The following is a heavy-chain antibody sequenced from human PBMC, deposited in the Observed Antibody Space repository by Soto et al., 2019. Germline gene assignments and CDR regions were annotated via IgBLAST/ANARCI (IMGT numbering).Heavy chain of an antibody. J-gene: IGHJ3*02. CDR1: GRSFSGYY. CDR2: INHSGST. V-gene: IGHV4-34*01. D-gene: IGHD3-9*01. Sequence: PSETLSLTCAVYGRSFSGYYWSWIRQPPGKGLEWIGEINHSGSTNYNPSLKSRVTISVDTSISVDTSKNQFSLKLSSVTAADTAVYYCARALILTGYYIHDAFDIWGQGTMVTVSS. CDR3: ARALILTGYYIHDAFDI.